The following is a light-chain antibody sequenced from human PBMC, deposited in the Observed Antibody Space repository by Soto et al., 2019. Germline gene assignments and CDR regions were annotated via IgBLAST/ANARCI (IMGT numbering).Light chain of an antibody. CDR2: RTS. Sequence: DIQLTQSPSTLSASVGDRVTITCRASQRVDDWLDWYPQKPGKAPNLLISRTSILKSGVPSRFSGSGSGTEFALTISSLQPDDFATYYCQHYGHYSRTLCQGTKVEI. CDR1: QRVDDW. J-gene: IGKJ1*01. CDR3: QHYGHYSRT. V-gene: IGKV1-5*03.